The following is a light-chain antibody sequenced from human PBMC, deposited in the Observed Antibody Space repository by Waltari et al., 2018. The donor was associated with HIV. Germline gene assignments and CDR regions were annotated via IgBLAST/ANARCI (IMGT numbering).Light chain of an antibody. CDR1: SGINVGTYT. V-gene: IGLV5-45*02. CDR2: YKSASDK. J-gene: IGLJ3*02. CDR3: MIWYSSAGV. Sequence: QAVLTQPSSLSASPGASASLPCPLRSGINVGTYTINWYQQKPGSPPQYLLRYKSASDKQQGSGVPSRFSGSKDASANAGILLISGLQSEDEADYYCMIWYSSAGVFGGGTKLTVL.